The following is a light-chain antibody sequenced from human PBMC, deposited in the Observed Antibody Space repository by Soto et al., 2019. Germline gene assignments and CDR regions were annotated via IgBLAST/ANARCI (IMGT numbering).Light chain of an antibody. Sequence: DIQMTQSPSSLSASVGDRVTITCRASEDVSRWLAWYQHKPGKAPRLLVHKASTLERGVPSRFSGSGSGTEFTLTITSLQPDDFATYYCKKYNRLYTFGQGTKVDIK. CDR1: EDVSRW. V-gene: IGKV1-5*03. J-gene: IGKJ2*01. CDR2: KAS. CDR3: KKYNRLYT.